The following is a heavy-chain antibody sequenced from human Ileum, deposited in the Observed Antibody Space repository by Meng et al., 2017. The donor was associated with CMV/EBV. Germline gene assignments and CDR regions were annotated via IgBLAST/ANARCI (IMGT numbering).Heavy chain of an antibody. Sequence: GESLKISWVASGFTFSNYGMHWVRQAPGKGLERGAFIQHDGGNKYYADSVKGRFTISRDNSKNTLSLQMNSLRGEDTAVYYCANGPSSEVVPAVIGDYWGQGTLVTISS. V-gene: IGHV3-30*02. CDR1: GFTFSNYG. D-gene: IGHD2-2*02. CDR2: IQHDGGNK. CDR3: ANGPSSEVVPAVIGDY. J-gene: IGHJ4*02.